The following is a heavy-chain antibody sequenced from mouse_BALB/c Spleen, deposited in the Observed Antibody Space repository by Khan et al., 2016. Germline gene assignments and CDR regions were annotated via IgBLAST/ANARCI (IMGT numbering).Heavy chain of an antibody. D-gene: IGHD1-1*01. CDR1: GFTFSSYA. Sequence: EVELVESGGGLVKPGGSLKLSCAASGFTFSSYAMSWVRQTPEKRLEWVATIRSGGSYTYYPDSVKGRFTISRDNAKNTLYLQMSSLRSEDTAMYYCARRRYYGSSGYFDVWGAGTTVTVSS. V-gene: IGHV5-9-3*01. J-gene: IGHJ1*01. CDR3: ARRRYYGSSGYFDV. CDR2: IRSGGSYT.